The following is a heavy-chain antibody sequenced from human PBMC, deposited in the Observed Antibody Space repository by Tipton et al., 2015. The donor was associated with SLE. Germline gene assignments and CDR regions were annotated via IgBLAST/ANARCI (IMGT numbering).Heavy chain of an antibody. V-gene: IGHV4-59*01. D-gene: IGHD1-26*01. Sequence: PSLTCTVSGGSISSYYWSWIRQPPGKGLEWIGYIYYSGSTNYNPSLKSRVTISVDTSKNQFSLKLSSVTAADTAVYYCAGGMPSGSYNYWGQGTLVTVSS. CDR2: IYYSGST. CDR1: GGSISSYY. J-gene: IGHJ4*02. CDR3: AGGMPSGSYNY.